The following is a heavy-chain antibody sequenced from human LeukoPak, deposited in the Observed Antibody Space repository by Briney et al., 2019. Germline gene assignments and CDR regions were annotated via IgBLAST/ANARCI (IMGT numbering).Heavy chain of an antibody. CDR3: AKPLTTFRSIFDY. V-gene: IGHV3-23*01. J-gene: IGHJ4*02. CDR2: ISGSGGST. Sequence: GGSLRLSCAASKFTFSTYGMSWVRQAPGKGLEWVSGISGSGGSTYYADSVKGRFTISRDNSKNTLYLQMNSLRAEDTAVYYCAKPLTTFRSIFDYWGQGTLVTVSS. D-gene: IGHD4/OR15-4a*01. CDR1: KFTFSTYG.